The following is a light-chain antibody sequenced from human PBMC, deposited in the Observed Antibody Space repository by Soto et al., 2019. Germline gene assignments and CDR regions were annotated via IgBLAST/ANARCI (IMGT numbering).Light chain of an antibody. J-gene: IGKJ1*01. Sequence: DIQMTQSPSSLSASVGDRVTITCRASQGIRNSLAWYQQKPGKVPKLLIYAASTLQSGVPSRFSGSGSGTDFTLTISSRQPEDVATYYCQKYNSAPRTFGQGTKVEIK. CDR1: QGIRNS. CDR2: AAS. CDR3: QKYNSAPRT. V-gene: IGKV1-27*01.